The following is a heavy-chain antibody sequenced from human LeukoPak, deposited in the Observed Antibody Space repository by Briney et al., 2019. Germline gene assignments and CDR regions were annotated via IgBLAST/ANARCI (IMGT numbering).Heavy chain of an antibody. J-gene: IGHJ4*02. V-gene: IGHV4-4*07. Sequence: SETLPLTCTVSGGSISSYYWSWIRQPAGKGLEWIGRIYTSGSTNYNPSLKSRVTMSVDTSKNQFSLKLSSVTAADTAVYYCARDFTYYDILTGYYRSYYFDYWGQGTLVTVSS. CDR3: ARDFTYYDILTGYYRSYYFDY. CDR2: IYTSGST. CDR1: GGSISSYY. D-gene: IGHD3-9*01.